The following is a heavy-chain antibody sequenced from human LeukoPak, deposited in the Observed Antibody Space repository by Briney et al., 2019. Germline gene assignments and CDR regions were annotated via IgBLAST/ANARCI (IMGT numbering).Heavy chain of an antibody. CDR3: ATAGGTSGSYYWDWFDP. CDR2: IYYSGST. CDR1: GGSISSYY. Sequence: PSETLSLTCTVSGGSISSYYWSWIRQPPGEGLEWIGYIYYSGSTNYNPSLRSRVTISVDTSKNQFSLKLSSVTAADTAVYYCATAGGTSGSYYWDWFDPWGQGTLVTVSS. J-gene: IGHJ5*02. V-gene: IGHV4-59*12. D-gene: IGHD1-26*01.